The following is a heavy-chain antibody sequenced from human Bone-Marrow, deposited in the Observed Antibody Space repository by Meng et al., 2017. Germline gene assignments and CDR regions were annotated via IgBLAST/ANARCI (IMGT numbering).Heavy chain of an antibody. CDR2: IKQDGSEK. Sequence: GESLKISCAASGFTFSSYWMSWVRQAPGKGLEWVANIKQDGSEKYYVDSVKGRFTISRDNAKNSLYLQMNGLRAEDTAVYYCATDRANVFDYWGQGTLVTVSS. J-gene: IGHJ4*02. V-gene: IGHV3-7*01. CDR1: GFTFSSYW. CDR3: ATDRANVFDY.